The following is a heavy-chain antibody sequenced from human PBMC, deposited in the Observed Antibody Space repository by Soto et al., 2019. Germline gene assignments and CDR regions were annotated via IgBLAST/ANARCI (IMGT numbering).Heavy chain of an antibody. V-gene: IGHV1-3*01. J-gene: IGHJ6*03. CDR2: INAGNGNT. CDR3: ARVNCGGDCYPRGYYYMDV. CDR1: GYTFTSSA. Sequence: APVKLSSKAPGYTFTSSAMHSVRKAPGKRLEWMGRINAGNGNTKYSQKFQGRVTITRDTSASTAYMELSSLRSEDTAVYYCARVNCGGDCYPRGYYYMDVWGKGTTVTVSS. D-gene: IGHD2-21*01.